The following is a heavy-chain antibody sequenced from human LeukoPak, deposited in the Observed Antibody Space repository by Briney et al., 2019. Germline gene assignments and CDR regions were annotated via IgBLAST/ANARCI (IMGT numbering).Heavy chain of an antibody. CDR3: ARARLAYCGGDCYSNPHYYYYHMDV. CDR1: GGTFSSYA. D-gene: IGHD2-21*02. V-gene: IGHV1-69*06. J-gene: IGHJ6*03. CDR2: MIPIFGTA. Sequence: SVKVSCKASGGTFSSYAISWVRQAPGQRVEWMGGMIPIFGTANYAQKFQGRVTITADKSTSTAYMELSSLRSEDTAVYYCARARLAYCGGDCYSNPHYYYYHMDVWGKGTTVTVSS.